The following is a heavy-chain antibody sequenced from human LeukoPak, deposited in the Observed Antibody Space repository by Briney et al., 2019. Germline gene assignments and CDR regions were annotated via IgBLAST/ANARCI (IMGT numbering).Heavy chain of an antibody. V-gene: IGHV3-23*01. J-gene: IGHJ4*02. D-gene: IGHD2-21*01. CDR1: GFTSSNSH. CDR3: AKDLGACGRYCISY. Sequence: GGSLRLSCAASGFTSSNSHMSWVRQAPGKGLEWVSSITASDGAYYADRVKGRFTISRDSARNTQCLQMNSLRADDTAIYYCAKDLGACGRYCISYWGQGTLVTVSS. CDR2: ITASDGA.